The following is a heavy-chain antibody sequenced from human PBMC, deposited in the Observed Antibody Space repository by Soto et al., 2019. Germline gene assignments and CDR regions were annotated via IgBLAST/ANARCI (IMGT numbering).Heavy chain of an antibody. V-gene: IGHV4-31*03. J-gene: IGHJ6*03. Sequence: SETLSLTXTVSGGSISSAAYYWSWIRQHPGKGLEWIGYINHSGSTNYNPSLKSRVTISVDTSKNQFSLKLSSVTAADTAVYYCASSFAQAPRDFWSGYKSPGYYYYYYMDVWGKGTTVTVSS. CDR3: ASSFAQAPRDFWSGYKSPGYYYYYYMDV. CDR2: INHSGST. D-gene: IGHD3-3*01. CDR1: GGSISSAAYY.